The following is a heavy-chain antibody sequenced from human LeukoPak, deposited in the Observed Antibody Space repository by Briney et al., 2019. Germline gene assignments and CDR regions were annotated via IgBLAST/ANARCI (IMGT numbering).Heavy chain of an antibody. J-gene: IGHJ6*03. Sequence: PGGSLRLSCAAPGFTFSSYSMNWVRQAPGKGLEWVTSISSSSSYIYYADSVKGRFTISRDNAKNSLYLQMNSLRAEDTAVYYCATSHSSSWYAFYYYYMDVWGKGTTVTVSS. CDR1: GFTFSSYS. D-gene: IGHD6-13*01. V-gene: IGHV3-21*01. CDR2: ISSSSSYI. CDR3: ATSHSSSWYAFYYYYMDV.